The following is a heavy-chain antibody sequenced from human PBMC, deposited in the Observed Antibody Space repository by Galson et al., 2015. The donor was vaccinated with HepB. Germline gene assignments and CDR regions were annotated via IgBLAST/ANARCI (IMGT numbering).Heavy chain of an antibody. CDR1: GYTFTGYY. CDR2: INPNSGGT. D-gene: IGHD1-14*01. Sequence: SVKVSCKASGYTFTGYYMHWVRQAPGQGLEWMGWINPNSGGTNYAQKFQGWVTMTRDTSISTAYMELSRLRSDDTAVYYCARQEVDQTEGYYYYGMDVWGQGTTVTVSS. J-gene: IGHJ6*02. V-gene: IGHV1-2*04. CDR3: ARQEVDQTEGYYYYGMDV.